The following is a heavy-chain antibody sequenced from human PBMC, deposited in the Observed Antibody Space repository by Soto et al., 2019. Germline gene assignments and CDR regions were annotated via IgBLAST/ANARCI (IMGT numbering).Heavy chain of an antibody. CDR2: VSNGGSYT. V-gene: IGHV3-21*01. D-gene: IGHD1-26*01. J-gene: IGHJ6*03. Sequence: EVQLVESGGGLVKPGESLRLSCAGSGFTFSSYSFNWVRQAPDKGLEWLASVSNGGSYTYYADSVKGRFTISRDNAANSAFLQMNSLRGEDTAVYYCSRDWDHMDVWGNGTTVTVS. CDR3: SRDWDHMDV. CDR1: GFTFSSYS.